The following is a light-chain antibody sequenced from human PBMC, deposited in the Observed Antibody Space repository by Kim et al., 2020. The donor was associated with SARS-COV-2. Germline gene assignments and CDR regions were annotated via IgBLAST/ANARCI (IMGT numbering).Light chain of an antibody. V-gene: IGLV3-19*01. CDR3: NSRDGEHRWV. Sequence: VALGQTDRITRQGDSIGYYDANWYQQKPGQAPVLVMYGKNMRPSGIAGRFSGSRLGDTASLTITGAQAEDEADYIGNSRDGEHRWVFGGGTQLTVL. CDR1: SIGYYD. J-gene: IGLJ3*02. CDR2: GKN.